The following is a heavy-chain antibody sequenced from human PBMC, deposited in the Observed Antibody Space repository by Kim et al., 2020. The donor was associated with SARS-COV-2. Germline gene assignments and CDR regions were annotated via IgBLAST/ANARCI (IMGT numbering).Heavy chain of an antibody. V-gene: IGHV4-34*01. CDR2: INHSGSP. D-gene: IGHD1-26*01. CDR3: ARYSPEGGCYYWYFDL. CDR1: GGSFSGFY. Sequence: SETLSLTCAVYGGSFSGFYWSWIRQPPGKGLEWIGEINHSGSPIYYSSLKSRVTISVDTSKNQFSLKLSSVTAADTAVYYCARYSPEGGCYYWYFDLWGRGTLVTVSS. J-gene: IGHJ2*01.